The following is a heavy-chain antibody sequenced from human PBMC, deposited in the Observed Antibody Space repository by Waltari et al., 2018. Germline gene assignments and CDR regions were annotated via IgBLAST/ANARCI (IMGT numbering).Heavy chain of an antibody. J-gene: IGHJ4*02. Sequence: QVQLVQSGSELKKPGASVKVSCKASGYIFTNYAMNWVRQAPGQGLEWMGWINTKTGNPTYAQGVRGRVVFSLDTSVSTASLQISSLKAEDTAVYYCARGIQLWGRGSWYFDNWGQGTLVTVSS. D-gene: IGHD3-16*01. CDR2: INTKTGNP. CDR3: ARGIQLWGRGSWYFDN. V-gene: IGHV7-4-1*02. CDR1: GYIFTNYA.